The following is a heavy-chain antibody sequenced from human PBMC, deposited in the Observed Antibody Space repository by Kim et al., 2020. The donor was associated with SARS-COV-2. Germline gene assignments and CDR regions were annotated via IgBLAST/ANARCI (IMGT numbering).Heavy chain of an antibody. D-gene: IGHD3-10*01. CDR2: INHSGST. Sequence: SETLSLTCAVYGGSFSGYYWSWIRQPPGKGLEWIGEINHSGSTNYNPSLKSRVTISVDTSKNQFSLKLSSVTAADTAVYYCARGGGTYYYGSGSSNDAFEIWGQGTMVTVSS. CDR3: ARGGGTYYYGSGSSNDAFEI. J-gene: IGHJ3*02. CDR1: GGSFSGYY. V-gene: IGHV4-34*01.